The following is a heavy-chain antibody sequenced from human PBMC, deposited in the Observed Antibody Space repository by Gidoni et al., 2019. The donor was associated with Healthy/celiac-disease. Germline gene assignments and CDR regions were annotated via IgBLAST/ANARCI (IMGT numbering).Heavy chain of an antibody. J-gene: IGHJ4*02. CDR2: IYYSGST. CDR1: GGSISSSSYY. CDR3: ARRGRHDFWSGYLI. Sequence: GPGLVKPSETLSLTCTVSGGSISSSSYYWGWIRQPPGKGLEWIGSIYYSGSTYYNPSLKSRVTISVDTSKNQFSLKLSSVTAADTAVYYCARRGRHDFWSGYLIWGQGTLVTVSS. D-gene: IGHD3-3*01. V-gene: IGHV4-39*01.